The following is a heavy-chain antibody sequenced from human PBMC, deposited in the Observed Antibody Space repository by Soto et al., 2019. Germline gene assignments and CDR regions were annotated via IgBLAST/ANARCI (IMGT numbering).Heavy chain of an antibody. CDR3: ARGRGSYYYYYYGMDV. Sequence: SETLSLTCAVYGGSFSGYYWSWIRQPPGKGLEWIGEINHSGSTNYNPSLKSRVTISVDTSKNQFSLKLSSVTAADTAVYYCARGRGSYYYYYYGMDVWGQGAMVTVSS. CDR2: INHSGST. V-gene: IGHV4-34*01. CDR1: GGSFSGYY. D-gene: IGHD1-26*01. J-gene: IGHJ6*02.